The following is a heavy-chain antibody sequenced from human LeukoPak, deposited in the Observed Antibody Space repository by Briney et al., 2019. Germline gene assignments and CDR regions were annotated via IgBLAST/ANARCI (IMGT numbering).Heavy chain of an antibody. V-gene: IGHV3-21*01. CDR2: ISSSSSYI. D-gene: IGHD2-2*02. CDR3: ARDSCSSTSCYRGDYFDY. Sequence: GGSLRLSCAASGFTFSSYSMNWVRQAPGKGLEWVLSISSSSSYIYYADSVKGRFTISRDNAKNSLYLQMNSLRAEDTAVYYCARDSCSSTSCYRGDYFDYWGQGTLVTVSS. CDR1: GFTFSSYS. J-gene: IGHJ4*02.